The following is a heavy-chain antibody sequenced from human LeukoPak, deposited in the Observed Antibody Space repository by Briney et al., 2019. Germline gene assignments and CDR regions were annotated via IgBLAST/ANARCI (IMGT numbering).Heavy chain of an antibody. D-gene: IGHD3-16*01. Sequence: GGSLRLSCAVSGFTVSSNYMSWVRQAPGKGLEWVSVIYSGGSTYYADSVKGRFTISRDNSKNTLYLQMNSLRAEDTAVYYCAREYEGPDAFDIWGQGTMVTVSS. CDR3: AREYEGPDAFDI. CDR1: GFTVSSNY. J-gene: IGHJ3*02. CDR2: IYSGGST. V-gene: IGHV3-53*01.